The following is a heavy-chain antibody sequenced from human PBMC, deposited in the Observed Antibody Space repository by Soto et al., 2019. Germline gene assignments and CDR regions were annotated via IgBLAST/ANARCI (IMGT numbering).Heavy chain of an antibody. CDR3: ARVGQQQLVTPPRDAFDS. Sequence: SETLSLTCTVSGGSISSYYWSWIRQPPGKGLEWIGYIYYSGSTNYNPSLKSRVTISVDTSKNQFSLKLSSVTAADTAVYYCARVGQQQLVTPPRDAFDSWGQGTMVTVSS. J-gene: IGHJ3*02. CDR1: GGSISSYY. D-gene: IGHD6-13*01. V-gene: IGHV4-59*01. CDR2: IYYSGST.